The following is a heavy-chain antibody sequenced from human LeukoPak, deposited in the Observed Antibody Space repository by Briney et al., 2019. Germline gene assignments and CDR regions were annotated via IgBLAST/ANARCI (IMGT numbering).Heavy chain of an antibody. CDR2: ISWNSDNI. Sequence: GRSLRLSCEASGFTFDDYGMHWVRQAPGKGLEWVSGISWNSDNIDYADSVRGRFTISRDNAKNSLFLQMNSLRAEDMALYYCAKDSSSWDNYLDSWGQGTLVTVSS. CDR3: AKDSSSWDNYLDS. CDR1: GFTFDDYG. V-gene: IGHV3-9*03. J-gene: IGHJ4*02. D-gene: IGHD6-13*01.